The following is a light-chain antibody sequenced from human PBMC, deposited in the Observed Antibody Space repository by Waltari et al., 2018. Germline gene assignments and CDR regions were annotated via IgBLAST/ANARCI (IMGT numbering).Light chain of an antibody. CDR2: AAS. CDR1: QSISSD. Sequence: DIQMTQSPSSLSASVGDRVTITCRASQSISSDLNWYQQKPGKAPKLLIYAASSLQSGVPSRFSGSGSGTDFTLTISSLQPEDFATYYCQQSYSTPPDFGPGTKVDIK. J-gene: IGKJ3*01. V-gene: IGKV1-39*01. CDR3: QQSYSTPPD.